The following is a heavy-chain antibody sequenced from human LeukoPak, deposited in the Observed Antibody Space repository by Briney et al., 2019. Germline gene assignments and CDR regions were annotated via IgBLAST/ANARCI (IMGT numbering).Heavy chain of an antibody. D-gene: IGHD3-22*01. CDR2: IYPGDSDT. V-gene: IGHV5-51*01. J-gene: IGHJ4*02. Sequence: GESLEVSCKGSGYSFTSYWIGWVRQMPGKGLEWMGIIYPGDSDTRYSPSFQGQVTISADKSISTAYLQWSSLKASDTAMYYCARPPVRYDSSGYYYEDYWGQGTLVTVSS. CDR3: ARPPVRYDSSGYYYEDY. CDR1: GYSFTSYW.